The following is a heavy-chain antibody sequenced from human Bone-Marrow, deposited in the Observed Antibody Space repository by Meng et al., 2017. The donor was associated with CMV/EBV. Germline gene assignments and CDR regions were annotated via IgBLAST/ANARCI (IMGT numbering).Heavy chain of an antibody. V-gene: IGHV4-30-4*08. Sequence: QALGPGLVKPSRTCSLPCIVSGRSISSGYSCGSWIRQPPGKGLEWIGYIYYSGSTYYNPSLKSRVTISVDTSKNQFSLKLSSVTAADTAVYYCARWAYYYDSSGLDYWGQGTLVTVSS. CDR1: GRSISSGYSC. CDR3: ARWAYYYDSSGLDY. J-gene: IGHJ4*02. D-gene: IGHD3-22*01. CDR2: IYYSGST.